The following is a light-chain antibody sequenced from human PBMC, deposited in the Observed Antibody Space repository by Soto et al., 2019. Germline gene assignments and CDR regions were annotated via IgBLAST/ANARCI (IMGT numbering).Light chain of an antibody. CDR2: KAS. J-gene: IGKJ1*01. V-gene: IGKV1-5*03. Sequence: DVKMTQSPSTLSTSLGDRVTITCRTSQSISSWLAWYQQKPGKAPKLLIYKASTIESGVPSNFSGSGSGTEFTLTIGSLQSEDFETYYCQQYNSYPWTFGQGTKVDIK. CDR3: QQYNSYPWT. CDR1: QSISSW.